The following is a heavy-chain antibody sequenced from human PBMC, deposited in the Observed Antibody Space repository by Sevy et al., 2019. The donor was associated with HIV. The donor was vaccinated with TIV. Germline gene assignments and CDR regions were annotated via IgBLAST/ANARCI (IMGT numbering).Heavy chain of an antibody. D-gene: IGHD2-15*01. CDR3: AKNQVYCSGGSCYSADDFFDY. CDR1: GFTFSSYG. CDR2: ISYDGSNK. V-gene: IGHV3-30*18. J-gene: IGHJ4*02. Sequence: GGSLRLSCAASGFTFSSYGMHWVRQAPGKGLEWVAVISYDGSNKYYADSVKGRFTISRDNSKNTLYLQMNSLRAEDTAGYYCAKNQVYCSGGSCYSADDFFDYWGQGTLVTVSS.